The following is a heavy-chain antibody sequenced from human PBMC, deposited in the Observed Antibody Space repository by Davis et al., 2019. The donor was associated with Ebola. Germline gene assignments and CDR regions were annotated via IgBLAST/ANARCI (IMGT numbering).Heavy chain of an antibody. D-gene: IGHD5-18*01. CDR2: TYYHSKWYN. CDR3: VRGWIRAGMDL. Sequence: HSQTLSLTCAISGDSVSINRGAWNWIRQSPSRGLEWLVRTYYHSKWYNDYAVSVKSRITINPDTSNNQFSLQLNSVTPEDTALYYCVRGWIRAGMDLWGEGTTVTV. V-gene: IGHV6-1*01. J-gene: IGHJ6*02. CDR1: GDSVSINRGA.